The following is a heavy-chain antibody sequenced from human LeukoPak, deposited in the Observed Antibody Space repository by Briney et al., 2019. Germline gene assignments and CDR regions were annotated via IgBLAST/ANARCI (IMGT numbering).Heavy chain of an antibody. D-gene: IGHD5-24*01. CDR1: GGSISSYY. V-gene: IGHV4-59*01. J-gene: IGHJ2*01. Sequence: SETLSHTCTVSGGSISSYYWSWIRQPPGKGLEWIGYIYCSGSTNYNPSLKSRVTISVDTSKNQFSLKLSSVTAADTAVYYCARTRDGYNSWYFDLWGRGTLVTVSS. CDR3: ARTRDGYNSWYFDL. CDR2: IYCSGST.